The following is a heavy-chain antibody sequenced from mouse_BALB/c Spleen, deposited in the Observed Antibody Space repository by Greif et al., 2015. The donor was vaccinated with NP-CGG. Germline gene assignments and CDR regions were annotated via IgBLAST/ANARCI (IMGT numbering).Heavy chain of an antibody. CDR3: TRSLGLDYFDY. J-gene: IGHJ2*01. CDR2: IYPSDSYT. Sequence: QVQLQQPGAELVRPGASVKLSCKASGYTFTSYWINWVKQRPGQGLEWIGNIYPSDSYTNYNQKFKDKATLTVDKSSSTAYMQLSSPTSEDSAVYYCTRSLGLDYFDYWGQGTTLTVSS. D-gene: IGHD4-1*01. V-gene: IGHV1-69*02. CDR1: GYTFTSYW.